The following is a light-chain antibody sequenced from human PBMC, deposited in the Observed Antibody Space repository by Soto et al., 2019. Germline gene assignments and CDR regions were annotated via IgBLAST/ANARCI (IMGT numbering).Light chain of an antibody. Sequence: QSVLTQPASLSGSPGQSITISCTGTNSDVGGYNYVSWYQHHPGKAPKLLIYDVTNRPSGVSNRFSATKSGNTASLTISGLQAEDEADYYCSSYTSSSTPYVFGTGTKVTVL. CDR1: NSDVGGYNY. CDR3: SSYTSSSTPYV. V-gene: IGLV2-14*03. J-gene: IGLJ1*01. CDR2: DVT.